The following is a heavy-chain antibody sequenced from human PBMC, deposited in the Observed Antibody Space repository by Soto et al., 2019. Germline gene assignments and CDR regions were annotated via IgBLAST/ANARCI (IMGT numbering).Heavy chain of an antibody. Sequence: SETLSLTCTVSGGSISSYYWSWIRQPPGKGLEWIGYIYYSGSTNYSPSLKSRVTISVDTSKNQFSLKLSSVTAADTAVYYCASRVAPGTYYYYMDVWGKGTTVTVSS. D-gene: IGHD1-7*01. J-gene: IGHJ6*03. CDR2: IYYSGST. V-gene: IGHV4-59*01. CDR1: GGSISSYY. CDR3: ASRVAPGTYYYYMDV.